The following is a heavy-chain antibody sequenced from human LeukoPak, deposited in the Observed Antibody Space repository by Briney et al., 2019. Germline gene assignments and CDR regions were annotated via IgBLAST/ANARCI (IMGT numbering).Heavy chain of an antibody. D-gene: IGHD3-22*01. CDR3: AKVTDSSGYFPSDY. V-gene: IGHV3-33*06. CDR1: GVTFSSYA. Sequence: GGSLRLSCAASGVTFSSYAMRWVRQAPGKGQEWVAVIWYDGSNKYYADSVKGRSTISRDNSKNTLYLQMNSLRADDTAVYYCAKVTDSSGYFPSDYWGQGTLVTVSS. J-gene: IGHJ4*02. CDR2: IWYDGSNK.